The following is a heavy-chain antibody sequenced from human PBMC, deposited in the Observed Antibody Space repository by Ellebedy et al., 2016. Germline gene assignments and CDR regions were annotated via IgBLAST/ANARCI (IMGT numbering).Heavy chain of an antibody. Sequence: SETLSLTXTVSGYSISSGYYWGWIRQPPGKGLEWIGSIYHSGSTYYNPSLKSRVTISVDTSKNQFSLKLSSVTAADTAVYYCARDPLQLWSWFDPWGQGTLVTVSS. J-gene: IGHJ5*02. D-gene: IGHD5-18*01. CDR3: ARDPLQLWSWFDP. CDR1: GYSISSGYY. CDR2: IYHSGST. V-gene: IGHV4-38-2*02.